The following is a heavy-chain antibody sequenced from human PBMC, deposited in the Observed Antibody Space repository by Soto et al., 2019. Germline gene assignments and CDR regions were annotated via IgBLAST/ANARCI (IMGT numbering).Heavy chain of an antibody. CDR3: ARRFAWPLPFVA. J-gene: IGHJ1*01. Sequence: QLHLQESGPGLVRPSETLSLTCTVSGESMTSTNHYWGWIRQPPGKGLEWVATIFHTGTTYYNPSRMSRVSISVATSKNHFSLRLNSVTAADTAFYFCARRFAWPLPFVAWGQGTLVAVSS. D-gene: IGHD3-3*01. V-gene: IGHV4-39*02. CDR1: GESMTSTNHY. CDR2: IFHTGTT.